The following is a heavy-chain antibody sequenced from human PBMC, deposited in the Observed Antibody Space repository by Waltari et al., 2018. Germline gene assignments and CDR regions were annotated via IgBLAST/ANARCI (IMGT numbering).Heavy chain of an antibody. V-gene: IGHV4-39*07. D-gene: IGHD3-16*01. CDR3: ARDLGLPTDY. CDR1: GGSISSGTYY. J-gene: IGHJ4*02. Sequence: QLQLQESGPGLVKPSETLSLTSTVSGGSISSGTYYWGWIRPPPGKGLGWIESIDYSGNTYYNPSLKSRVTISVDTSKNQFSLKLSSVTAADTAVYYCARDLGLPTDYWGQGTLVTVSS. CDR2: IDYSGNT.